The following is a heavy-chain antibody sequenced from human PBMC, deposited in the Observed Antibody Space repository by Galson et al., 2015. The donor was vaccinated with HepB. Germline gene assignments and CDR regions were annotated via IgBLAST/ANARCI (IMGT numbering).Heavy chain of an antibody. Sequence: SVKVSCKASGGTFSSYAISWVRQAPGQGLEWMGGIIPIFGTANYAQKFQGRVTITADESTSTAYMELSSLRSEDTAVYYCARVGQFMVRGVIGAFDNWGQGTMVTVSS. CDR2: IIPIFGTA. J-gene: IGHJ3*02. V-gene: IGHV1-69*13. CDR3: ARVGQFMVRGVIGAFDN. D-gene: IGHD3-10*01. CDR1: GGTFSSYA.